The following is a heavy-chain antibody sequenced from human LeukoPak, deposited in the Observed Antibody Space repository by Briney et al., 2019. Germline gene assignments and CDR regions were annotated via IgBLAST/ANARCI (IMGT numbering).Heavy chain of an antibody. Sequence: GGSLRLSCAASGFTFSSYGMHWVRQAPGKGLEWVAVISYDGSNKYYADSVKGRFTISRDNSKNTLYLQMNSLRAEDTAVYYCATLGAAAGTGLYYYYGMDVWGQGTTVTVSS. J-gene: IGHJ6*02. V-gene: IGHV3-30*03. D-gene: IGHD6-13*01. CDR1: GFTFSSYG. CDR3: ATLGAAAGTGLYYYYGMDV. CDR2: ISYDGSNK.